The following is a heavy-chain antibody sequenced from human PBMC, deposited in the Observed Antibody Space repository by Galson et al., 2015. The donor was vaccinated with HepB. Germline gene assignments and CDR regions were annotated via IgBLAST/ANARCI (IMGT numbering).Heavy chain of an antibody. CDR1: GFTFSNAW. CDR2: IKSKTDGGTT. J-gene: IGHJ5*02. D-gene: IGHD3-9*01. CDR3: TTDAVGRYFDWLSHPTWFDP. V-gene: IGHV3-15*01. Sequence: SLRLSCAASGFTFSNAWMSWVRQAPGKGLEWVGRIKSKTDGGTTDYAAPVKGRFTISRDDSKNTLYLQMDSLKTEDTAVYYCTTDAVGRYFDWLSHPTWFDPWGQGTLVTVSS.